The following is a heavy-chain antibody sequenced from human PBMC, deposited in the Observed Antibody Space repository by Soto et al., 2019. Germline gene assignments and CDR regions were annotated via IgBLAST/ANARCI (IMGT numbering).Heavy chain of an antibody. CDR2: IFSNDEK. CDR1: GFSLSNARMG. V-gene: IGHV2-26*01. Sequence: SGPTLVNPTETLTLTCTVSGFSLSNARMGVSWIRQPPGKALEWLAHIFSNDEKSYSTSLKSRLTISKDTSKSQVVLTMTNMDPVDTATYYCARIQPYYYDSSGYWPFDYWGQGTLVTVSS. CDR3: ARIQPYYYDSSGYWPFDY. D-gene: IGHD3-22*01. J-gene: IGHJ4*02.